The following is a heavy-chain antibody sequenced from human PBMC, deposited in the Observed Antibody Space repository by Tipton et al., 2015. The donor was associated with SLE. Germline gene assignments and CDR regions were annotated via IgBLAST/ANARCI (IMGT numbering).Heavy chain of an antibody. D-gene: IGHD1-14*01. CDR1: GFTFSNYW. CDR3: ATSPRRYTTVYYRYFDL. CDR2: INSDGSST. Sequence: GSLRLSCEASGFTFSNYWMHWVRQAPGKGLMWVSRINSDGSSTNYAGSVKGRFIISRDNAKNTMYLQMNSLRGDDTAVYYCATSPRRYTTVYYRYFDLWGRGALVTVSS. V-gene: IGHV3-74*01. J-gene: IGHJ2*01.